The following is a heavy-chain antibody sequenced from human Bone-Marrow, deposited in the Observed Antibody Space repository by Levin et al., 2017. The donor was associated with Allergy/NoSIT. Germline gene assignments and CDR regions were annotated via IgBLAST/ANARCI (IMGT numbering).Heavy chain of an antibody. D-gene: IGHD1/OR15-1a*01. CDR2: IDPRRGDT. CDR1: GYTFIDYY. Sequence: GASVKVSCKASGYTFIDYYMHWVRQAPGQGLEWMGRIDPRRGDTNNAQKFQGRVTMTRDTSISTAYMELSSLRPDDTAIYYCARDGTTSSFDFWGQGTLVTVSS. CDR3: ARDGTTSSFDF. V-gene: IGHV1-2*06. J-gene: IGHJ4*02.